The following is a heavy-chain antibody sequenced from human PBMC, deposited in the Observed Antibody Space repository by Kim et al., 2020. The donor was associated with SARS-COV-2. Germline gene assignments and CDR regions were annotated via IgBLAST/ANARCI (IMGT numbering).Heavy chain of an antibody. V-gene: IGHV3-33*01. J-gene: IGHJ5*02. CDR1: GFTFSSYG. CDR3: ARDPARVLTGPREVDP. D-gene: IGHD3-9*01. Sequence: GGSLRLSCAASGFTFSSYGMHWVRQAPGKGLEWVAVIWYDGSNKYYADSVKGRFTISRDNSKNTLYLQMNSLRAEDTAVYYCARDPARVLTGPREVDPWGQGTLVTVSS. CDR2: IWYDGSNK.